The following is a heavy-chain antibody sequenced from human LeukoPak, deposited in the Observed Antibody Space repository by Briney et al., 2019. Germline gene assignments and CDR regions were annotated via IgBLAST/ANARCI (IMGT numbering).Heavy chain of an antibody. V-gene: IGHV3-30*18. CDR2: ISYGGSNK. CDR3: AKDMEWDPTTPNDAFDM. CDR1: GFTFSSYG. Sequence: GGSLRLSCAASGFTFSSYGIHWVRKAPGKGLERVAVISYGGSNKYYADSVKGRFTISRDNSKNTLYLQMSSPRAEDTAVYYCAKDMEWDPTTPNDAFDMWGQGTMVTVSS. J-gene: IGHJ3*02. D-gene: IGHD3-3*01.